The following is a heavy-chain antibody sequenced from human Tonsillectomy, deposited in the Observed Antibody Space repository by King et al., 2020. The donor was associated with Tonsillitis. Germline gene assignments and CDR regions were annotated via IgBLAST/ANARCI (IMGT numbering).Heavy chain of an antibody. V-gene: IGHV3-15*01. CDR1: GFTFSSAW. J-gene: IGHJ4*02. Sequence: VQLVESGGGLVKPGGSLRLSCEASGFTFSSAWMNWVRQAPGEGLEWVGRIKRKTDGGTTDYAAPVKGRFTISGDDSKNTLYLQMNSLTTEDTAVYYCTSDPNYYDSSGYCGRRFDYWGQGTLVTVSS. CDR2: IKRKTDGGTT. CDR3: TSDPNYYDSSGYCGRRFDY. D-gene: IGHD3-22*01.